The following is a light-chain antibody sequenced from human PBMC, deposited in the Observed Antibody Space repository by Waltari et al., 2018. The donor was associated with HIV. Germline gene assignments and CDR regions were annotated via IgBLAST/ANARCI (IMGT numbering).Light chain of an antibody. J-gene: IGLJ1*01. CDR2: EDT. CDR3: QAWDSNSGF. CDR1: NLEDKY. V-gene: IGLV3-1*01. Sequence: SYELTQPPSVSVSPGPTASIACSGENLEDKYASWYQQKPGQSPVLVIYEDTKRPSGIPERISGSNSGNTATLTISGTQTMDEADYFCQAWDSNSGFFGTGTKLTVL.